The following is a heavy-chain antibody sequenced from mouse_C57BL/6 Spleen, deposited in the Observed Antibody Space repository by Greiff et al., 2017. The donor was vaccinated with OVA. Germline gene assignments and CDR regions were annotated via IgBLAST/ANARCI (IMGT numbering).Heavy chain of an antibody. V-gene: IGHV3-3*01. J-gene: IGHJ4*01. D-gene: IGHD2-3*01. CDR1: GFSINSDCY. Sequence: EVKLVESGPSLVRPSQTLSLTCTVTGFSINSDCYWIWIRQLPGNKLEYIGYTFYSGFTYYNQSLESRTYITCDTSTNQFSLKLSSVATEDTATYYCAGGEGYDGDPRYALDYWGQGTSVTVSS. CDR3: AGGEGYDGDPRYALDY. CDR2: TFYSGFT.